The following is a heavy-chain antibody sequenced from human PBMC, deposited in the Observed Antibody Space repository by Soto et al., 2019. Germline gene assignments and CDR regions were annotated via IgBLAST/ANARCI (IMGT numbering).Heavy chain of an antibody. J-gene: IGHJ5*02. Sequence: QITLKESGPPLVKPTQTLTLTCTFSGFSFSTSGVGVGWIRQPPGKALEWLALIYWDDDKRYSPSLKNRLTNTEDTSKNRVIRTMTNMDPADTATYSCTRYYDILTGHPWFDPWGQGTLVTVSS. CDR2: IYWDDDK. D-gene: IGHD3-9*01. CDR1: GFSFSTSGVG. CDR3: TRYYDILTGHPWFDP. V-gene: IGHV2-5*02.